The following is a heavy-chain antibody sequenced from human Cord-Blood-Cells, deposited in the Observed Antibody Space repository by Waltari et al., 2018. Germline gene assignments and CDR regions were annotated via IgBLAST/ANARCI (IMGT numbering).Heavy chain of an antibody. CDR1: GFTFSSYW. CDR2: IKQDGSEK. CDR3: ARVAGMSKAFDI. V-gene: IGHV3-7*01. Sequence: EVQLVESGGGLVQPRGSLRLSCAASGFTFSSYWMSWVRQAPGKGLGGVANIKQDGSEKYYVDSVKGRFTISRDNAKNSLYLQRNSLRAEDTAVYYCARVAGMSKAFDIWGQGTMVTVSS. D-gene: IGHD6-13*01. J-gene: IGHJ3*02.